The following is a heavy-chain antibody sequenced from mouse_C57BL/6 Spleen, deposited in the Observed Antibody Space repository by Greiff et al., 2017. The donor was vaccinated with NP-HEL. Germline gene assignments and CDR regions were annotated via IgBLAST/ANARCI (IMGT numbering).Heavy chain of an antibody. J-gene: IGHJ2*01. CDR2: IDPETGGT. V-gene: IGHV1-15*01. Sequence: VQLQQSGAELVRPGASVTLSCKASGYTFTDYEMHWVKQTPVHGLEWIGAIDPETGGTAYNQKFKGKAILTADKSSSTAYMELRSLTSEDSAVYYCFITTVVATDYWGQGTTLTVSS. CDR3: FITTVVATDY. D-gene: IGHD1-1*01. CDR1: GYTFTDYE.